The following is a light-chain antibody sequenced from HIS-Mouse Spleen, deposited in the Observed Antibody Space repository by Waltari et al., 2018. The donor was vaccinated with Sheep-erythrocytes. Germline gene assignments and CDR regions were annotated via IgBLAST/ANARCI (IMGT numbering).Light chain of an antibody. Sequence: ELVSTQSPATLSLSPGERATLSCRASQSVSSYLAWHQQKPGQAPRLLIYDASNRATCIPARFSGSGSGTDFTLTISSLEPEDFAVYYCQQRSNWYTFGQGTKLEIK. CDR2: DAS. CDR3: QQRSNWYT. CDR1: QSVSSY. J-gene: IGKJ2*01. V-gene: IGKV3-11*01.